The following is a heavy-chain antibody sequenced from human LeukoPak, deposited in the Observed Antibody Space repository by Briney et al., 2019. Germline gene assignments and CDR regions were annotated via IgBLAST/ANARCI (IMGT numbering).Heavy chain of an antibody. CDR3: ARPSSGHGTGFDI. D-gene: IGHD5-12*01. CDR1: GYNFTSYW. CDR2: IYPGDSDT. Sequence: GESLKISLQGFGYNFTSYWIAWVRQMPGKGLEWMGIIYPGDSDTGCSPSFQGQVTISADKSISTAYLQWRALKASDPAMYYCARPSSGHGTGFDIWGQGTMVTVSS. J-gene: IGHJ3*02. V-gene: IGHV5-51*01.